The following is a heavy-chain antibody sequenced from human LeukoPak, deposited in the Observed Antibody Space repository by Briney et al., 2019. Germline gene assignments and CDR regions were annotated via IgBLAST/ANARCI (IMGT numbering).Heavy chain of an antibody. V-gene: IGHV3-7*03. CDR2: IKKDGSEK. Sequence: GGSLRLSCAASGFTFSTYWMSWVRQAPGKGLEWVANIKKDGSEKYYMDSVKGRFTISRDNAENSLYLQMNSLRAEDTAVYYCASGVHYSSGWIDIWGQGTMVTVSS. CDR3: ASGVHYSSGWIDI. J-gene: IGHJ3*02. CDR1: GFTFSTYW. D-gene: IGHD6-19*01.